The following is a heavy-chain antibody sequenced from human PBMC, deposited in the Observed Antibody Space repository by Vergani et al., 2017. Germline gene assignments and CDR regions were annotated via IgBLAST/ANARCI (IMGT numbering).Heavy chain of an antibody. J-gene: IGHJ6*02. V-gene: IGHV1-69*12. CDR2: FFPVFGTP. CDR3: ARVLQGDVAQGVSWNYYGMDV. D-gene: IGHD3-10*01. Sequence: QVLLTQSGAEVKKPGSSVKVSCKASGGSLSTYAFVWVRLAPAQGLEWMGGFFPVFGTPTYAQKFQGRVTIDADESTSTTSMTVSSLKSEDTAVYFCARVLQGDVAQGVSWNYYGMDVWGQGTTVTVSS. CDR1: GGSLSTYA.